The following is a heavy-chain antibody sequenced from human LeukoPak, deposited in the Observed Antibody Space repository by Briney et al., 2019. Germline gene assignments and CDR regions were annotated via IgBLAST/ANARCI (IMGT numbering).Heavy chain of an antibody. CDR3: ARDGLHDYGDYSPTQFDY. CDR1: GGSISSSSYY. V-gene: IGHV4-39*07. Sequence: SETLSLTCTVSGGSISSSSYYWSWIRQPPGKGLEWIGSIYYSGSTYYNPSLKSRVTISVDTSKNQFSLKLSSVTAADTAVYYCARDGLHDYGDYSPTQFDYWGQGTLVTVSS. D-gene: IGHD4-17*01. J-gene: IGHJ4*02. CDR2: IYYSGST.